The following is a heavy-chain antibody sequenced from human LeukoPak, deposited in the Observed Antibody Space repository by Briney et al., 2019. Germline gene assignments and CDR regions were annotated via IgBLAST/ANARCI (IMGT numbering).Heavy chain of an antibody. Sequence: GGSLRLSCAASGFTFSSYWMHWVRQAPGKGLVWVSRINNDGSYTNYADSVKGRFTISRDNAKNTLYLQMNSLRAEDTAVYYCAKGAGYSYGWDYWGQGTLVTVSS. CDR1: GFTFSSYW. CDR2: INNDGSYT. D-gene: IGHD5-18*01. J-gene: IGHJ4*02. V-gene: IGHV3-74*01. CDR3: AKGAGYSYGWDY.